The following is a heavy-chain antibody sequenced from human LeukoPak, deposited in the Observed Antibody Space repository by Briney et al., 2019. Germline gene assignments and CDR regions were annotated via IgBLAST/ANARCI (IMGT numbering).Heavy chain of an antibody. CDR1: GGTFSSYT. V-gene: IGHV1-69*02. Sequence: ASVKVSCKASGGTFSSYTISWVRQAPGQGLEWMGRIIPILGIANYAQKFQGRVTITADKSTRTAYMELSSLRSEDTAVYYCARLDAVRAFDIWGQGTMVTVSS. J-gene: IGHJ3*02. CDR3: ARLDAVRAFDI. D-gene: IGHD2-2*01. CDR2: IIPILGIA.